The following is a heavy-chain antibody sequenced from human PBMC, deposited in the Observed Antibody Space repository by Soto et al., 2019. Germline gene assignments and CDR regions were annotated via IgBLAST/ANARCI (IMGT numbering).Heavy chain of an antibody. Sequence: QVQLVESGGGVVQPGRSLRLSCAASGFTFSSYGMHWVRQAPGKGLEWVAVIWYDGSNKYYADSVKGRFTISRDNSKNTLDLEMYSVRAEDTALYYCARDYYDSSGYYYVRFYDYYGMDVWGQGTTVPVSS. CDR1: GFTFSSYG. CDR3: ARDYYDSSGYYYVRFYDYYGMDV. CDR2: IWYDGSNK. D-gene: IGHD3-22*01. J-gene: IGHJ6*02. V-gene: IGHV3-33*01.